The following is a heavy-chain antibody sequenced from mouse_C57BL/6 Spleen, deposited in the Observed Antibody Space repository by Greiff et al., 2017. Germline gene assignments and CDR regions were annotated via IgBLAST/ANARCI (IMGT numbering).Heavy chain of an antibody. CDR2: IYPGSGNT. J-gene: IGHJ3*01. D-gene: IGHD2-2*01. CDR3: ARGEGYDVAWFAY. Sequence: QVQLKESGPELVKPGASVKISCKASGYSFTSYYIHWVKQRPGQGLEWIGWIYPGSGNTKYNEKFKGKATLTADTSSSTAYMQLSSLTSEDSAVYYCARGEGYDVAWFAYWGQGTLVTVSA. CDR1: GYSFTSYY. V-gene: IGHV1-66*01.